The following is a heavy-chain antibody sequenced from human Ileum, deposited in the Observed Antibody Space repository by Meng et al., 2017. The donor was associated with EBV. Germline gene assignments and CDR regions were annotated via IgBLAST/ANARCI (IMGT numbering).Heavy chain of an antibody. CDR2: ISGYNGNT. Sequence: QVQLVQSGAEVKKPGXSVKVSCKASGYTFTTYGISWVRQAPGQGLEWMGWISGYNGNTKYGQKLQGRVIMTTDTSTSTAYMELRSLRSDDTAVYYCARYVPNGSFWYFDFWGRGTLVTVSS. D-gene: IGHD6-13*01. CDR1: GYTFTTYG. J-gene: IGHJ2*01. CDR3: ARYVPNGSFWYFDF. V-gene: IGHV1-18*01.